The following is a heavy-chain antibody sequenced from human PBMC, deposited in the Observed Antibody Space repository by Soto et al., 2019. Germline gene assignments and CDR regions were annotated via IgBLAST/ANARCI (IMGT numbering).Heavy chain of an antibody. Sequence: PSETLSLTCTVSGGSISSYYWSWIRQPPGKGLEWIGYIYYSGSTNYNPSLKSRVTISVDTSKNQFSLKLSSVTAADTAVYYCARGSLYSGSHYGMDVWGQGTTVTVSS. J-gene: IGHJ6*02. CDR3: ARGSLYSGSHYGMDV. D-gene: IGHD5-12*01. CDR2: IYYSGST. V-gene: IGHV4-59*01. CDR1: GGSISSYY.